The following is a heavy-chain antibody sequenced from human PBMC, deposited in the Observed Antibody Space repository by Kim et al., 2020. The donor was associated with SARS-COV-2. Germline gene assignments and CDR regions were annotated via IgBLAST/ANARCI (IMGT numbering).Heavy chain of an antibody. CDR1: GGSISSGGYS. CDR2: IYHSGST. CDR3: ARAPSEITENYYYYMDV. Sequence: SETLSLTCAVSGGSISSGGYSWSWIRQPPGKGLEWIGYIYHSGSTYYNPSLKSRVTISVDRSKNQFSLKLSSVTAADTAVYYCARAPSEITENYYYYMDVWGKGTTVTVSS. J-gene: IGHJ6*03. V-gene: IGHV4-30-2*01.